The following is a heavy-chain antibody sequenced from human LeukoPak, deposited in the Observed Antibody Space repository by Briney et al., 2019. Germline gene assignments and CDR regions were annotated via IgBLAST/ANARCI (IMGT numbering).Heavy chain of an antibody. J-gene: IGHJ6*03. Sequence: GGSLRLSCAASGFTVSSNYMSWVRQAPGKGLDWAQFFYGGGSTYYADSVKGRFTISRDNSKNTLYLQMNSLRAEDTAVYYCARDSFGSSPDYYYYYMDVWGKGTTVTVSS. CDR3: ARDSFGSSPDYYYYYMDV. CDR1: GFTVSSNY. V-gene: IGHV3-66*02. CDR2: FYGGGST. D-gene: IGHD6-6*01.